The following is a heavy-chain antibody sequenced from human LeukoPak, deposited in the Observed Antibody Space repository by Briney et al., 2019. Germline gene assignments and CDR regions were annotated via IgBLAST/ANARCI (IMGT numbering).Heavy chain of an antibody. D-gene: IGHD2-8*01. CDR3: EWSTSPN. CDR1: GFSFSAYW. J-gene: IGHJ4*02. CDR2: IKEDGSER. V-gene: IGHV3-7*01. Sequence: PGGSLRLSCAASGFSFSAYWMHWVRQAPGKGLEWVANIKEDGSERHYVDSVKGRFTISRDNAKNSLYLQMNSLRAEDTGVYYCEWSTSPNWGQGTLVTVSS.